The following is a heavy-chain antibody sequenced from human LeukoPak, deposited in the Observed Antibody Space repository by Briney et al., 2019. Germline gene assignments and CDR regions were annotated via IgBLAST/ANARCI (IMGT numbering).Heavy chain of an antibody. CDR3: ARDPGGPLGEGGGYYFDY. D-gene: IGHD2-15*01. J-gene: IGHJ4*02. CDR1: GGSIISYY. V-gene: IGHV4-4*07. CDR2: IYTSGST. Sequence: SATLSFTCTVAGGSIISYYWSSIRQPAGKGLEWIGRIYTSGSTNYNPSLKSRVTMSVDTSKNQFSLKLSSVTAADTAVYYCARDPGGPLGEGGGYYFDYWGQGTLVTVSS.